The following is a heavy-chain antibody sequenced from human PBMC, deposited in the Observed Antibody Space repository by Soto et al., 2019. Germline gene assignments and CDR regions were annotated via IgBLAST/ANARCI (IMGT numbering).Heavy chain of an antibody. CDR1: GGSISSSSYY. J-gene: IGHJ4*02. CDR3: ARDRYGDYVYFDY. V-gene: IGHV4-39*02. Sequence: SETLSLTCTVSGGSISSSSYYWGWIRQPPGKGLEWIGSIYYSGSTYYNPSLKSRVTISVDTSKNQFSLKLSSVTAADIAVYYCARDRYGDYVYFDYWGQGTLVTVSS. D-gene: IGHD4-17*01. CDR2: IYYSGST.